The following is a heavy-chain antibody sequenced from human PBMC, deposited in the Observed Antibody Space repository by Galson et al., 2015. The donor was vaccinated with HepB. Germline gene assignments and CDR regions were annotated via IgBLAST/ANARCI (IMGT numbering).Heavy chain of an antibody. CDR3: ARDPDHVVRGVYDY. D-gene: IGHD3-10*01. CDR1: GFTFGSYG. CDR2: ISYDGSNN. Sequence: SLRLSCAGSGFTFGSYGMHWVRQAPGKGLEWVAAISYDGSNNYNADFVKGRFTISRDNFKNTLYLQMSSLRPEDTAVYYCARDPDHVVRGVYDYWGQGTLVTVPS. V-gene: IGHV3-30*03. J-gene: IGHJ4*02.